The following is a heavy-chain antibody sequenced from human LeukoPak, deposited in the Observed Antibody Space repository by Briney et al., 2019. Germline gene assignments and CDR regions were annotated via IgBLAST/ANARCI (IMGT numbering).Heavy chain of an antibody. D-gene: IGHD3-22*01. CDR3: AKDRGDYYDSSGYYSGGFDI. J-gene: IGHJ3*02. CDR2: ISYDGSNK. V-gene: IGHV3-30*18. Sequence: PGRSLRLSCAASGFTFRNYGMHWVRQAPGKGLDWVAVISYDGSNKYYADSVKGRFTISRDNSKNTLYLQMNSLRAEDTAVYYCAKDRGDYYDSSGYYSGGFDIWGQGTMVTVSS. CDR1: GFTFRNYG.